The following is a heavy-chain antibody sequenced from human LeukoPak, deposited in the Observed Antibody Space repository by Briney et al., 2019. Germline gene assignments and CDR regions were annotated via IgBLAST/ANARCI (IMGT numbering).Heavy chain of an antibody. Sequence: ASVKVSCKASGYTFTSYYMHWVRQAPGQGLEWMGIINPSGGSTSYAQKFQGRVTMTRDTSTSTVYMELSSLRSEDTAVYYCASSGYYGSGSYWNDDYWGQGTLVTVSS. D-gene: IGHD3-10*01. J-gene: IGHJ4*02. CDR2: INPSGGST. V-gene: IGHV1-46*01. CDR1: GYTFTSYY. CDR3: ASSGYYGSGSYWNDDY.